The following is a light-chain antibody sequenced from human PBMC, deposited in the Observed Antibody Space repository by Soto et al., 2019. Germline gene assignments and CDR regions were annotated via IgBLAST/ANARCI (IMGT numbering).Light chain of an antibody. CDR3: QQSYSTPQN. CDR1: QSISSY. Sequence: DIQMTQSPSSLSASVGDRVTITCRASQSISSYLNWYQQKPGKAPKLLIYAASSLQSSVPSRFSGSGSGTDFTLTISSLQPEDFATYYCQQSYSTPQNFGQGTKLEIK. V-gene: IGKV1-39*01. J-gene: IGKJ2*01. CDR2: AAS.